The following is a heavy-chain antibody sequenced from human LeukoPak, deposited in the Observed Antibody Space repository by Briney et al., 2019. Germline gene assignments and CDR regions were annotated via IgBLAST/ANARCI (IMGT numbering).Heavy chain of an antibody. J-gene: IGHJ4*02. CDR3: ARQGANYYDSSGYYD. V-gene: IGHV1-69*04. Sequence: GASVKVSCKASGYTFTSYGISWVRQAPGQGLEWMGRIIPILGIANYAQKFQGRVTITADKSTSTAYMELSSLRSEDTAVYYCARQGANYYDSSGYYDWGQGTLVTVSS. CDR1: GYTFTSYG. D-gene: IGHD3-22*01. CDR2: IIPILGIA.